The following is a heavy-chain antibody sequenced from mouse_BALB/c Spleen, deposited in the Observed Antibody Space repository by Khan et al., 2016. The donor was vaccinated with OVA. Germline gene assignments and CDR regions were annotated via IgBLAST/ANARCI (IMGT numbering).Heavy chain of an antibody. CDR3: ARTGRIKY. J-gene: IGHJ2*01. D-gene: IGHD1-1*01. CDR2: ISYSGST. V-gene: IGHV3-2*02. Sequence: EVQLLETGPGLVKPSQSLSLTCTVTGYSITSGYGWNWIRQFPGNKLEWMGYISYSGSTNYNPSLKSRISITRDTSKNQFFLQLNSVTTEDTATYYCARTGRIKYWGQGTTLTVSS. CDR1: GYSITSGYG.